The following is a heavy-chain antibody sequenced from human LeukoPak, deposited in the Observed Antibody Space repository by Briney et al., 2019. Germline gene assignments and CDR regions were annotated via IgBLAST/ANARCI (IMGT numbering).Heavy chain of an antibody. CDR1: SGSISSTNW. D-gene: IGHD6-19*01. Sequence: PSGTLSLTCAVSSGSISSTNWWWSWVRQPPGKGLEWIGEIYHSGTTSYNSSLKSRVTISVDTSKNQLSLKLTSVTAADTAVYYCARWDDSAWGFGNWGPGTLVTVSS. CDR2: IYHSGTT. CDR3: ARWDDSAWGFGN. V-gene: IGHV4-4*02. J-gene: IGHJ4*02.